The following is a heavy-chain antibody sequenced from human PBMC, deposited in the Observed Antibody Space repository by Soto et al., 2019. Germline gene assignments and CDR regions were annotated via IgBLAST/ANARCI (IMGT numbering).Heavy chain of an antibody. Sequence: QVQLQESGPGLVKPSETLSLTCTVSGGSVSSSDNYWSWIRQPPGKGLEWIGYIYYSGSTNYNPSLKSRVTISVDTSKNRFPRNLSSVTAADMAVYYCARVGRSQGRILLPISFCDYWGQGTVLTVSS. CDR2: IYYSGST. V-gene: IGHV4-61*08. CDR3: ARVGRSQGRILLPISFCDY. D-gene: IGHD3-10*01. CDR1: GGSVSSSDNY. J-gene: IGHJ4*02.